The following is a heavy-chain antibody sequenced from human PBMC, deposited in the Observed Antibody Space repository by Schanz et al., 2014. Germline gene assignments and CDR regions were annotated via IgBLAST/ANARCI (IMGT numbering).Heavy chain of an antibody. J-gene: IGHJ4*02. CDR2: ISVYNHNK. Sequence: QVQLVQSGPEVKKPGATVKVSCKASGYIFITSGISWVRQAPGQGLEWMGWISVYNHNKEYDQKFQGRVTMTTDTSTSTAYMALTDLRSDDTAVYYCARDRRFFDRDDLYYFDSWGQGTLDTVSS. D-gene: IGHD3-3*01. V-gene: IGHV1-18*01. CDR1: GYIFITSG. CDR3: ARDRRFFDRDDLYYFDS.